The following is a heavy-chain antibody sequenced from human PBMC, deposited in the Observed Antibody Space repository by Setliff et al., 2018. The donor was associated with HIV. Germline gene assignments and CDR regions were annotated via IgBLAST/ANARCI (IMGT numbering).Heavy chain of an antibody. CDR1: GGSLSSYY. D-gene: IGHD3-10*01. CDR2: IYSSGST. Sequence: PSETLSLTCTVSGGSLSSYYWSWIRQPAGKGLEWIGRIYSSGSTNYNPSLKSRLTMSVDTSKSQFSLKLTSVTAADTAVYYCTRDLGVESLGGALAYWGQGTLVTVSS. CDR3: TRDLGVESLGGALAY. V-gene: IGHV4-4*07. J-gene: IGHJ4*02.